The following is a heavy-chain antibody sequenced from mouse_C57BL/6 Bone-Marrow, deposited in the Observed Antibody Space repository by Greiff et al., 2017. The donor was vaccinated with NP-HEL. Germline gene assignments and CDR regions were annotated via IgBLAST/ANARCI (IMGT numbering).Heavy chain of an antibody. J-gene: IGHJ2*01. CDR1: GFNIKDDY. CDR3: TTSWYYFDY. CDR2: IDPENGDT. Sequence: VQLQQSGAELVRPGASVKLSCTASGFNIKDDYMHWVKQRPEQGLEWIGWIDPENGDTEYASKFQGKATITADPSSNTAYLQLSSLTSEDTAVYYCTTSWYYFDYWGQGTTLTVSS. V-gene: IGHV14-4*01.